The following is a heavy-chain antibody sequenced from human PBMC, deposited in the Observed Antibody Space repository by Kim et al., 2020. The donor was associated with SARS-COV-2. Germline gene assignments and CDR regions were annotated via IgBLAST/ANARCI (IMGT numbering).Heavy chain of an antibody. D-gene: IGHD6-19*01. J-gene: IGHJ4*02. V-gene: IGHV3-74*01. Sequence: SGQGRFTISRDTAKNSLYLQMNSLRAEDTAVYYCASLLPVAGTPSLPVDYWGQGTLVTVSS. CDR3: ASLLPVAGTPSLPVDY.